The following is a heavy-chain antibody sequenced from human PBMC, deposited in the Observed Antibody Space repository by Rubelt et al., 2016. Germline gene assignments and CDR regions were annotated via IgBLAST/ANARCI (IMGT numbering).Heavy chain of an antibody. V-gene: IGHV1-18*01. CDR1: GYTFTSYG. J-gene: IGHJ4*02. D-gene: IGHD3-10*01. Sequence: QVQLVQSGAEVKKPGASVKVSCKASGYTFTSYGISWVRQAPGQGLEWMGWISAYNGNTNYAQKLQGIGTLTTDPSTSTAYRWLRGLRSDDTAVYYCVGGEPADYWGQGTLVTVSS. CDR2: ISAYNGNT. CDR3: VGGEPADY.